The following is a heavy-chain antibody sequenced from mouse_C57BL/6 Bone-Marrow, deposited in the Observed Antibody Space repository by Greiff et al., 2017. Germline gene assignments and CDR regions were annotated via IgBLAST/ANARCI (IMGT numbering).Heavy chain of an antibody. J-gene: IGHJ1*03. CDR1: GYTFTSYW. V-gene: IGHV1-64*01. CDR2: IHPNSGST. Sequence: QVHVKQPGAELVKPGASVKLSCKASGYTFTSYWMHWVKQRPGQGLEWIGMIHPNSGSTNYNEKFKSKATLTVDKSSSTAYMQLSSLTSEDSAVXYCARYSSYWYFDVWGTGTTVTVSS. D-gene: IGHD1-1*01. CDR3: ARYSSYWYFDV.